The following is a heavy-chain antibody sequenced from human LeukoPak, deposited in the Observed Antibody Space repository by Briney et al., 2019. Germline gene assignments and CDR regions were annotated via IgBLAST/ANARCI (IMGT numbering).Heavy chain of an antibody. D-gene: IGHD6-19*01. CDR1: GFTFSSYW. CDR2: IKQDGSEK. V-gene: IGHV3-7*03. J-gene: IGHJ4*02. CDR3: ARDRDAGYSSGWSDY. Sequence: PGGSLRLSCAASGFTFSSYWMSWVRQAPGKGLEWVANIKQDGSEKYYVDSVKGRFTISRDNAKNSLYLQMNSLRAEDTAVYYCARDRDAGYSSGWSDYWGQGTLVTVPS.